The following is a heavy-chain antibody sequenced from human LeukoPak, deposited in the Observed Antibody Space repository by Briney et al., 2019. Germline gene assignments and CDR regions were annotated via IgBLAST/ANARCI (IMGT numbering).Heavy chain of an antibody. Sequence: SETLSLTCTVSGGSLSSYYWSCIRQPPGGGLEWIGYIYYSETTYYNPSLKSRVTISVDTSKNQFSLKLSSVTAADTAVYYCARSITIFGVDHWGQGTLVTVSS. CDR2: IYYSETT. CDR3: ARSITIFGVDH. V-gene: IGHV4-59*01. CDR1: GGSLSSYY. D-gene: IGHD3-3*01. J-gene: IGHJ4*02.